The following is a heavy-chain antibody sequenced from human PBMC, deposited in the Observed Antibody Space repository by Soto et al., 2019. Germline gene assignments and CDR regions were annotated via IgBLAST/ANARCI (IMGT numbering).Heavy chain of an antibody. J-gene: IGHJ5*02. D-gene: IGHD2-15*01. V-gene: IGHV1-69*01. CDR1: GGTFSSYA. CDR3: ARERPYCSGGSCYSESWFDP. Sequence: QVQLVQSGAEVKKPGSSVKVSCKASGGTFSSYAISWVRQAPGQGLEWMGGIIPIIGTANYAQKFQGRVTITAEESMSTAYMELSSLRSEDTAVYYCARERPYCSGGSCYSESWFDPWGQGTLVTVSS. CDR2: IIPIIGTA.